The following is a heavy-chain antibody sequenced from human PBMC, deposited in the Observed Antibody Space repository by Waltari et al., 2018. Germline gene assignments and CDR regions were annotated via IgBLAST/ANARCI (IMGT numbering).Heavy chain of an antibody. V-gene: IGHV3-30*02. CDR3: VTNYGSETYYEFDY. Sequence: QVQLLESGGGVVQPGGSLRLSCGASGFRLSSCGMHWVRQAPGKGLEWVAFLRYDGTNKYYAGPVKGRFIISRDDSKNTLYLQMNSLRAEDTAVYYCVTNYGSETYYEFDYWGQGTLVTVSS. J-gene: IGHJ4*02. CDR1: GFRLSSCG. D-gene: IGHD3-10*01. CDR2: LRYDGTNK.